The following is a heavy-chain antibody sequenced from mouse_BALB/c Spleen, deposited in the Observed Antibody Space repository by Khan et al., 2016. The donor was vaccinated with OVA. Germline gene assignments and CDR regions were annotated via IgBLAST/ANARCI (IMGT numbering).Heavy chain of an antibody. V-gene: IGHV14-1*02. CDR1: GFNIKDYY. J-gene: IGHJ3*01. Sequence: EVKLLESGAELVRPGALVKLSCKASGFNIKDYYMHWVKQRPEQGLVWIGRIDPENGDTIYDPKFQGKASITSDTSSNTAYLQLSSLTSEDTAVSYCARDGYSPWFAYWGQGTLVTVAA. CDR2: IDPENGDT. CDR3: ARDGYSPWFAY. D-gene: IGHD2-3*01.